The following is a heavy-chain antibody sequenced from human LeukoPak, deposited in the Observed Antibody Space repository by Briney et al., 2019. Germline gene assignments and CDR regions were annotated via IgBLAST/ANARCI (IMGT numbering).Heavy chain of an antibody. J-gene: IGHJ4*02. CDR2: IYYSGST. CDR3: ARGISTSCYRH. Sequence: SETLSLTCTVSGGSISSYYWSWIRQPPGKGLEWIGYIYYSGSTNYNPSLKSRVTISVDTSKNQFSLKPSSVTAADTAVYYCARGISTSCYRHWGQGTLVTVSS. CDR1: GGSISSYY. V-gene: IGHV4-59*01. D-gene: IGHD2-2*01.